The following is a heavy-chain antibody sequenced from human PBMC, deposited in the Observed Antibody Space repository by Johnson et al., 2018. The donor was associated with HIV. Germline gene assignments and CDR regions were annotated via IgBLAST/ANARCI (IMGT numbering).Heavy chain of an antibody. Sequence: VQLVESGGGLVQPGGSLGLSCAASGFTLRSTWMSWVRQAPGKGLEWVANINHDSSEKYYVDSVKGRFTISRDNSKHTLFLQMSSLRAEDTAMYYCAKDLETYGDLRRMDAFDIWGQGTMVTVSS. CDR2: INHDSSEK. J-gene: IGHJ3*02. V-gene: IGHV3-7*05. CDR1: GFTLRSTW. D-gene: IGHD4-17*01. CDR3: AKDLETYGDLRRMDAFDI.